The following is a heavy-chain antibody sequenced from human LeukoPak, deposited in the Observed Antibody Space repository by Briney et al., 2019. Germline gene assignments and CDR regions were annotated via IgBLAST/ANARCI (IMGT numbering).Heavy chain of an antibody. V-gene: IGHV3-21*04. CDR1: GFTFSSYS. CDR3: AKDGHLTMIVVVITFLWLDY. J-gene: IGHJ4*02. CDR2: ISSSSSYI. Sequence: GGSLRLSCAASGFTFSSYSMNWVRQAPGKGLEWVSSISSSSSYIYYADSVKGRFTISRDNAKNSLYLQMNSLRAEDTAVYYCAKDGHLTMIVVVITFLWLDYWGQGTLVTVSS. D-gene: IGHD3-22*01.